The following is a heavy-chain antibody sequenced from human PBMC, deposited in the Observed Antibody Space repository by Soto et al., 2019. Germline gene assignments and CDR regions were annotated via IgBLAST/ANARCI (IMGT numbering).Heavy chain of an antibody. CDR1: GFIVSSSY. V-gene: IGHV3-53*02. CDR2: LYSDGRT. Sequence: DVQLVETGGGLIQPGGSLRLSCAASGFIVSSSYMSWVRQAPGKGLEWVSVLYSDGRTYYADSVKGRFTISRDNSKNTLYLQMNSLSAEDTAVYYCARCSGWYGQCYFDCWAQGTLVTVSS. D-gene: IGHD6-13*01. CDR3: ARCSGWYGQCYFDC. J-gene: IGHJ4*02.